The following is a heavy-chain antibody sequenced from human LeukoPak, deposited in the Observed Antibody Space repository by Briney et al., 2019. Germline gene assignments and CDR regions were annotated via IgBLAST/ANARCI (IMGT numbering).Heavy chain of an antibody. CDR1: GFTFSSYS. D-gene: IGHD6-6*01. CDR3: ARSKLVRYAFDI. V-gene: IGHV3-48*01. J-gene: IGHJ3*02. Sequence: GGSLRLSCAASGFTFSSYSMNWVRRAPGKGLEWVSYISSSSSTIYYADSVKGRFTISRDNAKNSLYLQMNSLRAEDTAVYYCARSKLVRYAFDIWGQGTMVTVSS. CDR2: ISSSSSTI.